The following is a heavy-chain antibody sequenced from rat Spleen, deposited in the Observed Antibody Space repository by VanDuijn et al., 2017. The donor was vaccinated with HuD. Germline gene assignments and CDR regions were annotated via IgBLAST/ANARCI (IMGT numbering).Heavy chain of an antibody. Sequence: QVRLKESGPGLVQPSQTLSLSCTVSGFSLISYAVSWVRQPPGKGLEWMGGIWGDGSTNYNSALRSRLTISRDTSKSQVFLKMNSLQTDDTGTYYCTIHPRYWGQGVMVTVSS. CDR2: IWGDGST. J-gene: IGHJ2*01. D-gene: IGHD3-1*01. CDR1: GFSLISYA. CDR3: TIHPRY. V-gene: IGHV2-13*01.